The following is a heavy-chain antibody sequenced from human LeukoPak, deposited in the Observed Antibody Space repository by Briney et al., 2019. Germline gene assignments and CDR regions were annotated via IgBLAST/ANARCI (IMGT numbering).Heavy chain of an antibody. CDR3: ARGEFRTMVRGFVTPFDY. V-gene: IGHV4-34*01. CDR2: INHSGST. CDR1: GGSFSGYY. Sequence: SETLSLTCAVYGGSFSGYYWSWIRQPPGKGLEWIGEINHSGSTNYNPSLKSRVTISVDTSKNQFSLKLSSVTAADTAVYYCARGEFRTMVRGFVTPFDYWGQGTLVTVSS. D-gene: IGHD3-10*01. J-gene: IGHJ4*02.